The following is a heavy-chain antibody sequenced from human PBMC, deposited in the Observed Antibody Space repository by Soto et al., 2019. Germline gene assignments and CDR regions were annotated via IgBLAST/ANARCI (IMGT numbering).Heavy chain of an antibody. J-gene: IGHJ3*02. V-gene: IGHV3-30-3*01. Sequence: QVQLVESGGGVVQPGTSLRLSCVGSGFVFGRYTVHWVRQAPGKGLAWVAVMSYGGDSEFYEDSVKGRFTVSRDNSKNTLYLQMNSLTTEDTAVYYCARDPSSSPDYVWGSEPGSAFDIWGQGTTVTVSS. CDR2: MSYGGDSE. CDR3: ARDPSSSPDYVWGSEPGSAFDI. D-gene: IGHD3-16*01. CDR1: GFVFGRYT.